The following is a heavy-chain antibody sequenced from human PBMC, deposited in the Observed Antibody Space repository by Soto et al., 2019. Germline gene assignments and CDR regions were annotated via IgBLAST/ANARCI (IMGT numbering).Heavy chain of an antibody. J-gene: IGHJ4*02. CDR2: IKNRADGGTT. V-gene: IGHV3-15*01. CDR3: TTDDPINRN. CDR1: GFPFRNAW. Sequence: GGSLRLSCAASGFPFRNAWMSLVRQAPEKGLEWVGRIKNRADGGTTDYAAPVKGRFTISRDDSKNLLYLQMNSLKNEDTAVYYCTTDDPINRNWGQGTLVTVSP.